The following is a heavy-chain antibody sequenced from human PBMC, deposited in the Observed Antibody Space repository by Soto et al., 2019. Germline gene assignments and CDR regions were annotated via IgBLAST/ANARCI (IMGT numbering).Heavy chain of an antibody. CDR2: INAGNGDT. J-gene: IGHJ4*02. V-gene: IGHV1-3*01. CDR3: TRAPRGEN. CDR1: GYTFTSFP. D-gene: IGHD2-21*01. Sequence: GASVKVSCKASGYTFTSFPIHWVRQAPGQRLEWMGWINAGNGDTKYSQKVQGRVTVTRDTSASTAYMELISLRSEDTAVYYCTRAPRGENWGQGTLVTVSS.